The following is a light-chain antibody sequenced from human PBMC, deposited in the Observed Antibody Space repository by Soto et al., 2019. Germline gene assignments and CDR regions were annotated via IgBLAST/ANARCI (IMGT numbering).Light chain of an antibody. CDR3: QQYGSSPIT. J-gene: IGKJ5*01. Sequence: EIVLTQSPGTLSLSPGERATLSCRASQSVSSNYLAWYHQKHGQXHRPLIYGASSRATGIPDRFSGSGSGTDLTITISRLEPEDFAVYYCQQYGSSPITFGQGTRLDIK. CDR1: QSVSSNY. V-gene: IGKV3-20*01. CDR2: GAS.